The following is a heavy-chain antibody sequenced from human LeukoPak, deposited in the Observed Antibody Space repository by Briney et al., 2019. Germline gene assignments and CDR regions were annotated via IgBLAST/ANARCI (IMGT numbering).Heavy chain of an antibody. CDR2: IKQDGGEK. Sequence: GGSLRLSCAASGFTFSSYWMSWVRQAPGKGLEWVANIKQDGGEKYYVDSVNGRFTISRDNAKNSLYLQMNSLRDEDTGLYYCARSGIPYAFDIGGQGTMVTVSS. CDR1: GFTFSSYW. CDR3: ARSGIPYAFDI. V-gene: IGHV3-7*04. D-gene: IGHD1-1*01. J-gene: IGHJ3*02.